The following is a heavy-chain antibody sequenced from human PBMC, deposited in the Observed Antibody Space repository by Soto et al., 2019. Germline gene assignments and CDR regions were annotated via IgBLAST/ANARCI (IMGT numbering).Heavy chain of an antibody. CDR3: AKDNNGPYPEYESTWFET. CDR1: GFSIDDFA. V-gene: IGHV3-9*01. J-gene: IGHJ5*02. Sequence: RRLSCAASGFSIDDFAMHWVRQAPGKGLEWVSSISWDSGKIGYADSVTGRFSVSRDNAKNSLFLQMSSLKPEDTAFYFCAKDNNGPYPEYESTWFETWGQGTLVTVSS. D-gene: IGHD1-20*01. CDR2: ISWDSGKI.